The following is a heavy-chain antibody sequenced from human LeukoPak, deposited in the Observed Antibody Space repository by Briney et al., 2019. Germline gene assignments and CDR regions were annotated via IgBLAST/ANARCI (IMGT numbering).Heavy chain of an antibody. Sequence: PGGSLRLSCAASGFTFSSHAIHWVRQAPGKGLEWVAFISYDGVVQSYADSVKGRFTISRDNSKNTLYLQMNSLRAEDTAVYYCAKDTSRGYSYGSWGQGTLVTVSS. J-gene: IGHJ5*02. CDR1: GFTFSSHA. D-gene: IGHD5-18*01. V-gene: IGHV3-30-3*01. CDR3: AKDTSRGYSYGS. CDR2: ISYDGVVQ.